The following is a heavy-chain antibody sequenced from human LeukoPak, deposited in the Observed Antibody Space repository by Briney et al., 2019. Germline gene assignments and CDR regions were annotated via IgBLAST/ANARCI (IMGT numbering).Heavy chain of an antibody. D-gene: IGHD5-18*01. V-gene: IGHV7-4-1*02. CDR3: ARRPAIDSLPGRSWFDP. J-gene: IGHJ5*02. Sequence: ASVKVSCKASGYTFTSYAMNWVRQAPGQGLEWMGWINTNTGNPTYAQGFTRRFVFSLDTSVSTAYLQISSLKAEDTAVYYCARRPAIDSLPGRSWFDPWGQGTLVTVSS. CDR1: GYTFTSYA. CDR2: INTNTGNP.